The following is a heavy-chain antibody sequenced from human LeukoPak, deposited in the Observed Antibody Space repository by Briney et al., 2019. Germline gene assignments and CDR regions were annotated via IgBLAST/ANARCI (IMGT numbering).Heavy chain of an antibody. CDR2: ISSSGSTI. Sequence: GGSLRLSCAASGFTFSSYEMNWVRQAPGKGLEWVSYISSSGSTIYYADSVKGRFTISRDNAKNSLHLQMNSLRAEDTAVYYCAPPPVGINVWGKGTTVTVSS. CDR1: GFTFSSYE. CDR3: APPPVGINV. V-gene: IGHV3-48*03. D-gene: IGHD4-17*01. J-gene: IGHJ6*04.